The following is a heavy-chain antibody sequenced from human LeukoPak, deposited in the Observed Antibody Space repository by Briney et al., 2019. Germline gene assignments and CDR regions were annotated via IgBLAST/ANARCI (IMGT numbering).Heavy chain of an antibody. CDR3: ARGAVGPSPSY. CDR2: ISSSGSTI. J-gene: IGHJ4*02. D-gene: IGHD6-19*01. Sequence: PGGSLRLSCAASGFTFSSYEMNWVRQAPGKGLEWVSYISSSGSTIYYADSVKGRFTISRDNAKNSLYLQMNSLRAEDTAVYYCARGAVGPSPSYWGQGTLVTVSS. V-gene: IGHV3-48*03. CDR1: GFTFSSYE.